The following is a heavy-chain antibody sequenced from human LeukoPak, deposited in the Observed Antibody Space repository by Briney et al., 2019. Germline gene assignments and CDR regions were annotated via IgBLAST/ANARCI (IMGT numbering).Heavy chain of an antibody. D-gene: IGHD6-19*01. V-gene: IGHV3-21*01. J-gene: IGHJ4*02. CDR1: GFTFSSYS. CDR2: ISSSSSYI. Sequence: PGGSLRLSCAASGFTFSSYSMNWVRQAPGKGLEWVSSISSSSSYIYYADSVKGRFTISRDNAKNSLYLQMNSLRAEDTAVYYCARDRRGITVAGPIDYWGQGTLVTVSS. CDR3: ARDRRGITVAGPIDY.